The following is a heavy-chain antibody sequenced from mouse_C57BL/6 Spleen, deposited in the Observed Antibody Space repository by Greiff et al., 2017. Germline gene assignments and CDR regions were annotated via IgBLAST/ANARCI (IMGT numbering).Heavy chain of an antibody. CDR1: GYTFTDYE. D-gene: IGHD1-1*01. J-gene: IGHJ2*01. CDR2: IDPETGGT. V-gene: IGHV1-15*01. Sequence: VQLQQSGAELVRPGASVTLSCKASGYTFTDYEMHWVKQTPVHGLEWIGAIDPETGGTAYNQKFKGKAILTADKSSSTAYMELRSLTSEDSAVYYCTRGLMDYGSSYYFDYWGQGTTLTVSS. CDR3: TRGLMDYGSSYYFDY.